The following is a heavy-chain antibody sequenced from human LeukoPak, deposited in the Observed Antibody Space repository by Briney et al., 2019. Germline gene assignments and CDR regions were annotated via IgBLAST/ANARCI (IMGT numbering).Heavy chain of an antibody. CDR2: ISGYNGNT. J-gene: IGHJ1*01. CDR1: GYTFTSYG. V-gene: IGHV1-18*01. CDR3: ARSGYDYGDYVYFQH. D-gene: IGHD4-17*01. Sequence: VASVKVSCKASGYTFTSYGISWVRQAPGQGLEWIGWISGYNGNTKYAQKLQGRVTMTTDTSTSTAYMEVRSLRSDDTAVYYCARSGYDYGDYVYFQHWGQGTLVTVSS.